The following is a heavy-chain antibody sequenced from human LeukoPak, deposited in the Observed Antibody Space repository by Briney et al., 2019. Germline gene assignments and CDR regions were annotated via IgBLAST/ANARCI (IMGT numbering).Heavy chain of an antibody. Sequence: SDTLSLTCAVSGYSISSSNWWGWIRQPPGKGLEWIGYIYYSGSTYYNPSLKSRVSISVDTSKNQFSLRLTSVTAADTAIYYCARDILWFGELPYYFDYWGQGTLVTVSS. CDR2: IYYSGST. J-gene: IGHJ4*02. D-gene: IGHD3-10*01. V-gene: IGHV4-28*03. CDR3: ARDILWFGELPYYFDY. CDR1: GYSISSSNW.